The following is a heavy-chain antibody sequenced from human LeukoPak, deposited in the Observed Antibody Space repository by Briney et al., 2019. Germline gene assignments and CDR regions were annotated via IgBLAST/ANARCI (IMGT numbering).Heavy chain of an antibody. Sequence: SGGSLRLSCAASGFTFSSYGMHWVRQAPGKGLEWVAVISNDGIKKYYADSVKGRFTISRDNSKNTLYPQMNSLRVEDTAVYYCAKDVGYYGSGSYYSDWGQGTLVTVSS. CDR3: AKDVGYYGSGSYYSD. V-gene: IGHV3-30*18. CDR1: GFTFSSYG. J-gene: IGHJ4*02. D-gene: IGHD3-10*01. CDR2: ISNDGIKK.